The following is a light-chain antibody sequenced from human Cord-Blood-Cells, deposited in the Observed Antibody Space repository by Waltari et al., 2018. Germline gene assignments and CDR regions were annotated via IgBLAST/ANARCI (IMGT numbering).Light chain of an antibody. J-gene: IGKJ3*01. V-gene: IGKV3-20*01. Sequence: EIVLTQSPGTMSLSQVERATLSCRASQSVSSSYLAWYQQKPGQAPRLLIYGASSRATGIPDRFSGSGSGTDFTLTISRLEPEDFAVYYCQQYGSSRGFTFGPGTKVDIK. CDR3: QQYGSSRGFT. CDR1: QSVSSSY. CDR2: GAS.